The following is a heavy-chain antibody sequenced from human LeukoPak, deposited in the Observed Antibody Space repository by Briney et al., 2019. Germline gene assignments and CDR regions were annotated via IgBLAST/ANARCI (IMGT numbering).Heavy chain of an antibody. CDR3: AKAFGWFDAFDI. CDR2: ISWNSGSI. Sequence: GGSLRLSCGGSGFTFKSFSMQWVRQAPGKGLEWVSGISWNSGSIGYADSVKGRFTISRDNAKNSLYLQMNSLRAEDMALYYCAKAFGWFDAFDIWGQGTMVTVSS. D-gene: IGHD3-10*01. CDR1: GFTFKSFS. J-gene: IGHJ3*02. V-gene: IGHV3-9*03.